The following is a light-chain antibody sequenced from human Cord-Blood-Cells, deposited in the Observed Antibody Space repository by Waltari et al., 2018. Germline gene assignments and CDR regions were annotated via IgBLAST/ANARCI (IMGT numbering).Light chain of an antibody. Sequence: QSALTQPPSASGSPGQSVTIPCTGTSSDVGGYNYVSWYQQHPGKAPKPMIYEVSKRPSGVPDRFSGSKSGNTASLTVSVLQAEDEADYYCSSYAGSNNYVFGTGTKVTVL. J-gene: IGLJ1*01. CDR1: SSDVGGYNY. CDR2: EVS. CDR3: SSYAGSNNYV. V-gene: IGLV2-8*01.